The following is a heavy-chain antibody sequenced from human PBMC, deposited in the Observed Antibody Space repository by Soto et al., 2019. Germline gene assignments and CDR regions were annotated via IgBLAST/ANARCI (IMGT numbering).Heavy chain of an antibody. CDR1: GYTFASYA. V-gene: IGHV1-18*01. D-gene: IGHD6-6*01. CDR2: ISAYNGNT. J-gene: IGHJ4*02. CDR3: ARDPRPPYY. Sequence: QVQLVQSGAEVKKPGASVKVSCKASGYTFASYAISWMRQAPGQGLEWMGWISAYNGNTNYAQKLQGRVTMTTDTSTSTAYTELRSLRSDATAVYYCARDPRPPYYWGQGTLVPVSS.